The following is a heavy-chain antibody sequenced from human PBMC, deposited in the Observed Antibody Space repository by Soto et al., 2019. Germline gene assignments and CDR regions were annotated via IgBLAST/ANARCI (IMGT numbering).Heavy chain of an antibody. CDR1: GGSFSGYY. CDR3: AREKQWLDY. V-gene: IGHV4-34*01. CDR2: INHSGST. J-gene: IGHJ4*02. Sequence: QVQLQQWGAGLLKPSETLSLTCAVYGGSFSGYYWSWIRQPPGKGLEWIGEINHSGSTNYNPSLKSRLTTAVDTSKNQFSLQLSSVTAADTAVSYCAREKQWLDYWGQGTLVAVSS. D-gene: IGHD6-19*01.